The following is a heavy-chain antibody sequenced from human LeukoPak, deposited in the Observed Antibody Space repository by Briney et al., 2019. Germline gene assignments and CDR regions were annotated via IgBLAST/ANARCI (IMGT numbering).Heavy chain of an antibody. Sequence: SGTLSLACAVSGGSISSSNWWSWVRQPPGKGLEWIGEIYHSGSTNYNPSLKSRVTISVDKSKNQFSLKLSSVTAADTAVYNYAREFGGNRVATTTSLDYWGQGTLVTVSS. D-gene: IGHD5-12*01. CDR1: GGSISSSNW. V-gene: IGHV4-4*02. J-gene: IGHJ4*02. CDR2: IYHSGST. CDR3: AREFGGNRVATTTSLDY.